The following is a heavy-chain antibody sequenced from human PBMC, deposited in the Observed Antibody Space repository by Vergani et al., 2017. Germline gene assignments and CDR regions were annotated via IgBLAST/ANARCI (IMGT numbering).Heavy chain of an antibody. D-gene: IGHD1-26*01. J-gene: IGHJ5*02. CDR3: ARAGNGDFGGGYLGYNNWFDP. Sequence: EVQLVESGGGLVQPGGSLRLSCAASGFTFSSYWMHWVRQAPGKGLVWVSRINSDGSSTSYADSVKGRFTISRDNAKNTLYLQMNSLRAEDTAVYYCARAGNGDFGGGYLGYNNWFDPWGQGTLVTVSS. CDR2: INSDGSST. V-gene: IGHV3-74*02. CDR1: GFTFSSYW.